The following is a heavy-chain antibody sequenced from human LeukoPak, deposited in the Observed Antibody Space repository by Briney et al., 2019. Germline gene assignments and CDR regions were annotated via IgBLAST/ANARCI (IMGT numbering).Heavy chain of an antibody. Sequence: GGSLRLSCAASGFTFSSSWMHWVRQAPGKGLVWVSRINHDGSTTNYVDSVKGRFTISRDNAKNTLYLQMNSLRAEDTAVYYCAKSPYFDYWGQGTLVTVSS. J-gene: IGHJ4*02. CDR3: AKSPYFDY. CDR1: GFTFSSSW. CDR2: INHDGSTT. V-gene: IGHV3-74*01.